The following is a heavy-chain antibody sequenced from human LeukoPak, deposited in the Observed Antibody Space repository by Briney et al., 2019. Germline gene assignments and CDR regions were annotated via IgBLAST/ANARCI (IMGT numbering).Heavy chain of an antibody. CDR1: GFTFSSYA. D-gene: IGHD2-2*02. V-gene: IGHV3-30-3*01. CDR3: ARGGANIGVVPAAINFGY. CDR2: ISYDGSNK. Sequence: GGSLRLSCAASGFTFSSYAMHWVRQAPGKGLEWVAVISYDGSNKYYADSVKGRFTISRDNSKNTLYLQMNSLRAEDTAVYYCARGGANIGVVPAAINFGYWGQGTLVTVSS. J-gene: IGHJ4*02.